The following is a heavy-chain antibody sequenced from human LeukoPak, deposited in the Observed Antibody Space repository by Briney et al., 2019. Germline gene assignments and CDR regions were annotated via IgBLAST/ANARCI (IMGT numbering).Heavy chain of an antibody. J-gene: IGHJ4*02. CDR2: IRYDGSNK. V-gene: IGHV3-30*02. CDR3: AKGMGELSPFDY. CDR1: GFTFSSYG. Sequence: GRSLRLSCAASGFTFSSYGMHWVRQAPGKGLEWVAFIRYDGSNKYYADSVKGRFTISRDNSKNTLYLQMNSLRAEDTAVYYCAKGMGELSPFDYWGQGTLVTVSS. D-gene: IGHD3-16*02.